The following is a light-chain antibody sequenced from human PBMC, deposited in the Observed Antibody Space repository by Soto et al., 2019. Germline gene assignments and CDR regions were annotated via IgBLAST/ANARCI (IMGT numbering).Light chain of an antibody. Sequence: QAVVTQPPSASGSPGQSVTISCTGTSSDVGGYNYVSWYQQPPGKAPKLIIYEVRQRPSGVPDRFSGSKSGNTASLTVSGLQAEDEANYYCLSYAGGNNFVVFGGGTKLTVL. V-gene: IGLV2-8*01. CDR1: SSDVGGYNY. J-gene: IGLJ3*02. CDR3: LSYAGGNNFVV. CDR2: EVR.